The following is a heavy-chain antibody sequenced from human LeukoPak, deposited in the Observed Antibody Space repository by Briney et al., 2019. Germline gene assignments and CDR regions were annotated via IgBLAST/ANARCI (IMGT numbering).Heavy chain of an antibody. CDR2: ISGRSTTI. J-gene: IGHJ3*02. Sequence: GGSLRLYCEASGFTFSSYSMNWVRQAAGKGLEWVSFISGRSTTIYYADSVKGRFTISRDNARNSLSLQMNSLRTEDTAVYYCARTINFDFWSGYYGAFDIWGQGTMVTVSS. D-gene: IGHD3-3*01. CDR1: GFTFSSYS. CDR3: ARTINFDFWSGYYGAFDI. V-gene: IGHV3-48*01.